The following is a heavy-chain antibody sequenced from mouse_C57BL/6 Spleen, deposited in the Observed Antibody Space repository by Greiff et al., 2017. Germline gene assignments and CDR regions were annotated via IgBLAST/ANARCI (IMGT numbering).Heavy chain of an antibody. CDR1: GFTFSSYA. CDR2: ISDGGSYT. Sequence: EVMLVESGGGLVKPGGSLKLSCAASGFTFSSYAMSWVRQTPEKRLEWVATISDGGSYTYYPDNVKGRFTISRDNAKNNLYLQMSHLKSEDTAMYYCARDRRNSYFDYWGQGTTLTVSS. D-gene: IGHD2-1*01. V-gene: IGHV5-4*01. CDR3: ARDRRNSYFDY. J-gene: IGHJ2*01.